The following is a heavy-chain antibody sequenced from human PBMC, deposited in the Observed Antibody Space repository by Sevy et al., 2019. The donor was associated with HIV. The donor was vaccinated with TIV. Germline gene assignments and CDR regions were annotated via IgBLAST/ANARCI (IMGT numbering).Heavy chain of an antibody. D-gene: IGHD4-4*01. CDR3: GKDPNGTTGYYFDY. CDR2: IWYDGSNK. V-gene: IGHV3-33*06. CDR1: GITFSSYG. J-gene: IGHJ4*02. Sequence: GGSLRLSCTASGITFSSYGMHWVRQAPGKGLEWVAVIWYDGSNKYYADSVKGRFTISRDNSKNTLYLQMNSLRAEDTAVYYCGKDPNGTTGYYFDYWGQGTLVTVSS.